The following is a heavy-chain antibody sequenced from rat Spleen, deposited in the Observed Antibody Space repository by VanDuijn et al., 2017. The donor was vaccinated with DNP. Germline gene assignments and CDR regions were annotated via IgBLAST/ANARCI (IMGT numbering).Heavy chain of an antibody. V-gene: IGHV1-43*01. D-gene: IGHD1-10*01. CDR1: GYTFTSYY. J-gene: IGHJ4*01. CDR2: INTGSGGT. Sequence: QVQLQQSGAELAKPGSSVKISCKASGYTFTSYYISWIKQTTGQGLEYIGYINTGSGGTNNDEKFKGKATLTVDKSSSTAFMQLSSLTPHDSAVYYCARYFYNNFYAMDAWGQGTSVTVSS. CDR3: ARYFYNNFYAMDA.